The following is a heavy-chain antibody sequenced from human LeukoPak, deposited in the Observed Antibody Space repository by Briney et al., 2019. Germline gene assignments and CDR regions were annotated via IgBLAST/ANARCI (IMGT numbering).Heavy chain of an antibody. CDR1: GGSISSGSYC. Sequence: SQTLSLTCSVSGGSISSGSYCWSWIRQPAGRGLEWIGHIYRSGTTNYNPSLKSRVTVSVDTSKNQFSLKLNSVTAADTAVYYCARDGPVRTVLRYFDWLFPDYWGQGTLVTVSS. CDR3: ARDGPVRTVLRYFDWLFPDY. CDR2: IYRSGTT. D-gene: IGHD3-9*01. V-gene: IGHV4-61*09. J-gene: IGHJ4*02.